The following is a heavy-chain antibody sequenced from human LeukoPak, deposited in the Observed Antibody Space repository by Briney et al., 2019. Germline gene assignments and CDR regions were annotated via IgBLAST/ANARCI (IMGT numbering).Heavy chain of an antibody. V-gene: IGHV3-11*01. Sequence: GGSLRLSCAASGSTFSDYYVSWIRQAPGKGLGWVSYISSSGSTIYYADSVKGRFTISRDNAKNSLYLQMNSLRAEDTAVYYCARDSEWNDESTFDYWGQGTLVAVSS. D-gene: IGHD1-1*01. CDR1: GSTFSDYY. J-gene: IGHJ4*02. CDR3: ARDSEWNDESTFDY. CDR2: ISSSGSTI.